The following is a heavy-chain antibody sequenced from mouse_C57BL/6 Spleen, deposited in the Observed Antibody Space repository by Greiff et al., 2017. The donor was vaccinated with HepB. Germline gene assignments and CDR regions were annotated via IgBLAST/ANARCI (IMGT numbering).Heavy chain of an antibody. J-gene: IGHJ2*01. CDR3: ARRYYGSSYEYFDY. CDR1: GYTFTTYP. V-gene: IGHV1-47*01. CDR2: FHPYNDDT. Sequence: VQLQQSGAELVKPGASVKMSCKASGYTFTTYPIEWMKQNHGKRLEWIGNFHPYNDDTKYNEKFKGKATLTVEKSSSTVYLELSRLTSDNTAVYYCARRYYGSSYEYFDYWGQGTTLTVSS. D-gene: IGHD1-1*01.